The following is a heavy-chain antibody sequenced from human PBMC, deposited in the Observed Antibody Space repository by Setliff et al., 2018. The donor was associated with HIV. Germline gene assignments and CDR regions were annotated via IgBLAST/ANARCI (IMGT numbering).Heavy chain of an antibody. CDR1: GGTFSSYS. D-gene: IGHD2-15*01. J-gene: IGHJ6*02. Sequence: SVKVSCKASGGTFSSYSITWVRQAPGQGLEWMGGIIPIFNTANYAQKFQGRVTITADESTSTAYMELSSLGSEDTAVYYCARGSGGYCSGGSCYFGFGLALWDQGTTVTV. CDR3: ARGSGGYCSGGSCYFGFGLAL. V-gene: IGHV1-69*13. CDR2: IIPIFNTA.